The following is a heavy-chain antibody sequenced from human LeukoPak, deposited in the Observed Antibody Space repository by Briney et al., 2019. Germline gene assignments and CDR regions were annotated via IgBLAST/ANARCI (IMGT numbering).Heavy chain of an antibody. CDR3: ARVAVHGYSDY. CDR1: GGSISGFY. J-gene: IGHJ4*02. CDR2: IYYSGNT. V-gene: IGHV4-59*01. D-gene: IGHD5-12*01. Sequence: SETLSLTCTVSGGSISGFYWSWIRQPPGKGLEWTGYIYYSGNTNYNPSLRSRVTISVDTSKNQFSLKLSSVTAADTAVYYCARVAVHGYSDYWGLGTLVTVSS.